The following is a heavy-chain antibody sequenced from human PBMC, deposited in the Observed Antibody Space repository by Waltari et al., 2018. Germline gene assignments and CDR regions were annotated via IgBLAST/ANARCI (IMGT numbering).Heavy chain of an antibody. Sequence: QVQLQESGPGLVKPSETLSLTCAVSGYSISSGYYWGWIRQPPGKGLEWIGSIYHSGSTYYNPSLKSRVTISVDTSKNQFSLKLSSVTAADTAVYYCVRDEYYDSSGYYGRWGQGTLVTVSS. J-gene: IGHJ4*02. CDR2: IYHSGST. CDR1: GYSISSGYY. V-gene: IGHV4-38-2*02. D-gene: IGHD3-22*01. CDR3: VRDEYYDSSGYYGR.